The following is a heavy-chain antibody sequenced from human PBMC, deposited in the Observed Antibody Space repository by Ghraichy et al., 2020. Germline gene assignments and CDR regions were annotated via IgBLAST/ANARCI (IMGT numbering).Heavy chain of an antibody. Sequence: GESLNISCEASGFAFSPYAMHWVRQAPGKGLEWVAMIWSDGINKYYRESVKGRFTISRDNSKNTVYLQMDSLRVEDTAMYYCARDPPYSGWAFDSWGQGPLVTISS. D-gene: IGHD6-19*01. CDR2: IWSDGINK. CDR3: ARDPPYSGWAFDS. CDR1: GFAFSPYA. J-gene: IGHJ4*02. V-gene: IGHV3-33*01.